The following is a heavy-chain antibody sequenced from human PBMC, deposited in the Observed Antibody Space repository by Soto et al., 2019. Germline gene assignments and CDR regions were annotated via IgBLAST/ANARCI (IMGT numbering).Heavy chain of an antibody. V-gene: IGHV5-10-1*01. CDR2: IDPGDTYS. J-gene: IGHJ5*02. CDR3: ARIYCTTTTCDSWFDP. D-gene: IGHD2-2*01. Sequence: PGESLKISCTCFGYTFTTVCISWVLQMPGKGLEWMGRIDPGDTYSTYSPAFQGHVTISADKATSTAYLQWSSLKASDTAMYFCARIYCTTTTCDSWFDPWGQGTLVTVSS. CDR1: GYTFTTVC.